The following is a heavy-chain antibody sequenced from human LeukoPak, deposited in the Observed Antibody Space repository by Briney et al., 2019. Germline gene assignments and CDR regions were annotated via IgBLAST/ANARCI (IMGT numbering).Heavy chain of an antibody. CDR3: ARGGARQQLVENYFDH. D-gene: IGHD6-13*01. V-gene: IGHV3-53*01. Sequence: GRSLRLSCAADGFTVSSNYMNWVRQAPGKGMEWVSVLYRGGSTYYADSVKGRFTISRDTSKNTVYLQMNSLRAEDTAVYYCARGGARQQLVENYFDHWGQGTLVTVSS. CDR2: LYRGGST. CDR1: GFTVSSNY. J-gene: IGHJ4*02.